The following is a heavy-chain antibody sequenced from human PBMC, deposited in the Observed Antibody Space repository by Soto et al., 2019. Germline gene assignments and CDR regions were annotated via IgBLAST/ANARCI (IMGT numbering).Heavy chain of an antibody. D-gene: IGHD3-10*01. Sequence: SETLSLTCSVSVDSFTNNNFFWSWIRQPPGKGLEWIGYIYYNGRSTNNPTLESRLTISLGTSKNRFSLKLTSVSTADTAVYYCARVDGSGTFSFQDYWGQGALVTVSS. CDR1: VDSFTNNNFF. J-gene: IGHJ4*02. V-gene: IGHV4-61*01. CDR2: IYYNGRS. CDR3: ARVDGSGTFSFQDY.